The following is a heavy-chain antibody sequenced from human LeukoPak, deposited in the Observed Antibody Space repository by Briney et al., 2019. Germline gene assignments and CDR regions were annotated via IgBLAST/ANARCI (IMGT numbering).Heavy chain of an antibody. CDR2: INTDGSST. Sequence: GGSLRLSCAASGFTFSDYWMHWVRQAPGKELVWVSRINTDGSSTNYADSVKGRFTISRDNAKNTLYLQMNSLRAEDTAVYYCARDHTNSWYYFDSWGQGTLVTVSS. CDR1: GFTFSDYW. D-gene: IGHD6-13*01. J-gene: IGHJ4*02. CDR3: ARDHTNSWYYFDS. V-gene: IGHV3-74*01.